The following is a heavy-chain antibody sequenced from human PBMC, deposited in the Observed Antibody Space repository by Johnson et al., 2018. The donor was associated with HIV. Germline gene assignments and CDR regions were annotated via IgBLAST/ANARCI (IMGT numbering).Heavy chain of an antibody. CDR2: ISWNGGSA. CDR3: ARVVKFNWSFAAFEI. Sequence: VQLVESGRGVVWPGGSLRLSCAASGFTFDDYDMSWVRQAPGKGLVWVSGISWNGGSADYADSVKGRFTTTRDNAKNSLYLQMSRLRAEYTAFYYCARVVKFNWSFAAFEIWGQGTMVTVPS. CDR1: GFTFDDYD. J-gene: IGHJ3*02. V-gene: IGHV3-20*04. D-gene: IGHD1-26*01.